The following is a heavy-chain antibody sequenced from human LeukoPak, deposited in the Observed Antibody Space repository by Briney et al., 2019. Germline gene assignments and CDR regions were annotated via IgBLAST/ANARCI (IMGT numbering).Heavy chain of an antibody. V-gene: IGHV3-15*01. J-gene: IGHJ4*02. CDR1: GFTFSNAW. CDR2: IKSKTDGGTT. D-gene: IGHD2-8*01. CDR3: TTVVVLMVYAIDY. Sequence: PGGSLRLSRAASGFTFSNAWMSWVRQAPGKGLEWVGRIKSKTDGGTTDYAAPVKGRFTISRDDSKNTLYLQMNSLKTEDTAVYYCTTVVVLMVYAIDYWGQGTLVTVSS.